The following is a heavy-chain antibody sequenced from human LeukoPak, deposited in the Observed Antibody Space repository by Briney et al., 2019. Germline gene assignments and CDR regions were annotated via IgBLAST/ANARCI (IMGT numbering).Heavy chain of an antibody. Sequence: GGTLRLSCAASGFTFSRNGMTWVRQAPGKGLEWVSAISGSGGNTYYADSVKGRFTISRDNSKNSLYLQMNSLRVEDTAVYYCAKVAKYYYGPETYYFFEQWGQGTPVTASS. D-gene: IGHD3-10*01. CDR3: AKVAKYYYGPETYYFFEQ. CDR1: GFTFSRNG. J-gene: IGHJ4*02. V-gene: IGHV3-23*01. CDR2: ISGSGGNT.